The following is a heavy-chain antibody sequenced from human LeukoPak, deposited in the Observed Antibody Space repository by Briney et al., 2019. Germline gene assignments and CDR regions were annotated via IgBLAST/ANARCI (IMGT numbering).Heavy chain of an antibody. CDR1: GGSISSYY. D-gene: IGHD5-18*01. V-gene: IGHV4-59*01. J-gene: IGHJ4*02. Sequence: PSETLSLTCTVSGGSISSYYWSWIRQPPGKGLEWIGYIYYSGSTNYNPSLKSRVTISVDTSKNQFSLKLSSVTAADTAVYYCARWIQLWSAYYFDYWGQGTLVTVPS. CDR3: ARWIQLWSAYYFDY. CDR2: IYYSGST.